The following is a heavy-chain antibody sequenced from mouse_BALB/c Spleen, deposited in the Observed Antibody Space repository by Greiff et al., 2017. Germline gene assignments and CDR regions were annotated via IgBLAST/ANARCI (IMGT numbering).Heavy chain of an antibody. CDR1: GFTFSSYG. CDR3: ARERGNLDY. J-gene: IGHJ2*01. V-gene: IGHV5-6-3*01. D-gene: IGHD2-1*01. CDR2: INSNGGST. Sequence: EVMLVESGGGLVQPGGSLKLSCAASGFTFSSYGMSWVRQTPDKRLELVATINSNGGSTYYPDSVKGRFTISRDNAKNTLYLQMSSLKSEDTAMYYCARERGNLDYWGQGTTLTVSS.